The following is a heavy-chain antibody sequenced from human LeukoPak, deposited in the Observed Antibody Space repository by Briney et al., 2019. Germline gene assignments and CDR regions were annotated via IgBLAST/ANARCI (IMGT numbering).Heavy chain of an antibody. V-gene: IGHV3-30*02. CDR3: AKILAGRVVAEDY. CDR2: IRYDGSNK. CDR1: GFTFSSYA. Sequence: GGSLRLSCAASGFTFSSYAMHWVRQAPGKGLEWVAFIRYDGSNKYYADSVKGRFTISRDNSKNTLYLQMNSLRAEDTAVYYCAKILAGRVVAEDYWGQGTLVTVSS. D-gene: IGHD3-22*01. J-gene: IGHJ4*02.